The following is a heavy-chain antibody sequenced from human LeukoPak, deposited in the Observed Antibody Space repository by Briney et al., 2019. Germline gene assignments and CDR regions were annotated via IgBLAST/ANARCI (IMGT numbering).Heavy chain of an antibody. D-gene: IGHD2-15*01. Sequence: GASVKVSCKASEYTFTSYYMHWVRQAPGQGLEWMGIINPSRGSTSYAQKFQGRVTVTRDTSTSTVYMELSSLRSEDTAVYYCARGTLGYCSGGSCPHHDTFDIWGQGTMVTVSS. CDR3: ARGTLGYCSGGSCPHHDTFDI. CDR2: INPSRGST. J-gene: IGHJ3*02. CDR1: EYTFTSYY. V-gene: IGHV1-46*01.